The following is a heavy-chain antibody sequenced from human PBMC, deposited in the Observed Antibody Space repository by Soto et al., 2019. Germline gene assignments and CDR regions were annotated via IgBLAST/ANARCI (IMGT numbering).Heavy chain of an antibody. J-gene: IGHJ6*02. CDR2: IYYSGST. CDR3: ARDYYSNPLYYYYGMDV. CDR1: GGSVSSGSYY. D-gene: IGHD4-4*01. Sequence: QVQLQESGPGLVKPSETLSLTCTVSGGSVSSGSYYWSWIRQPPGKGLEWIGYIYYSGSTNYNPSLKSRVTRSVDTSKNQFSLKLSSVTAADTAVYYCARDYYSNPLYYYYGMDVWGQGTTVTVSS. V-gene: IGHV4-61*01.